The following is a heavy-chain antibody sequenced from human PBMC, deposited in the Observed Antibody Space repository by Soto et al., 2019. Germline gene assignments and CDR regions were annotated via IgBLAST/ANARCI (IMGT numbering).Heavy chain of an antibody. D-gene: IGHD3-3*02. Sequence: QVQLMQSGAEVKKPGSSVKVSCKASGGTFSTSAISWVRQAPGEGLEWVGGIMPIFATPDYAQKFQGRVTLSPDXXTATAYLELTSLTTDETAVYYCARDKDRQQLGGNYYYILDVWGQGTAITVSS. CDR3: ARDKDRQQLGGNYYYILDV. CDR2: IMPIFATP. CDR1: GGTFSTSA. J-gene: IGHJ6*02. V-gene: IGHV1-69*05.